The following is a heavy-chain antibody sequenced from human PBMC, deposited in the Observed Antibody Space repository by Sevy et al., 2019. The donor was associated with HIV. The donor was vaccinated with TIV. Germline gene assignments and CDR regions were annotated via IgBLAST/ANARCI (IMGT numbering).Heavy chain of an antibody. CDR2: IYYSGST. J-gene: IGHJ4*02. Sequence: SETLSLTCTVSGGSISSYYWSWIRQPPWKGLEWIGYIYYSGSTNYNPSLKSRVTISVDTSKSQFSLKLSSVTAADTAVYYCARERQLVLDYWGQGTLVTVSS. CDR3: ARERQLVLDY. D-gene: IGHD6-13*01. CDR1: GGSISSYY. V-gene: IGHV4-59*01.